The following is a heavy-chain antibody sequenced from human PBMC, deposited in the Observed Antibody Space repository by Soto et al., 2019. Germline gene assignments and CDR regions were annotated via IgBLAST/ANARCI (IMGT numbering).Heavy chain of an antibody. Sequence: GGSLRLSCAASGFTFSNAWMSWVRQAPGKGLEWVGRIKSKTDGGTTDYAAPVKGRFTISRDDSKNTLYLQMNSLKTEDTAVYYCTTDPKRVWSTGTNYYYYYMDVWGKGTTVTVSS. D-gene: IGHD4-17*01. J-gene: IGHJ6*03. V-gene: IGHV3-15*01. CDR1: GFTFSNAW. CDR2: IKSKTDGGTT. CDR3: TTDPKRVWSTGTNYYYYYMDV.